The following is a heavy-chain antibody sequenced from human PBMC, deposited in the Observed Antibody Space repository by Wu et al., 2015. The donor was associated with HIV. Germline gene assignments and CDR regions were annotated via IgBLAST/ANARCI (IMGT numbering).Heavy chain of an antibody. D-gene: IGHD3-16*01. CDR1: GYSFSTYF. Sequence: QVQLVQSGAEVKRPGASVRLSCKASGYSFSTYFMHWVRQAPGQGLEWMGTLNPSGGRRRNALKFRDRITMTRDMSTSTVYMELKRLTSEDTAVYYCGREQYGAVSGLSMDVWGKGTTVIVSS. CDR3: GREQYGAVSGLSMDV. J-gene: IGHJ6*04. CDR2: LNPSGGRR. V-gene: IGHV1-46*01.